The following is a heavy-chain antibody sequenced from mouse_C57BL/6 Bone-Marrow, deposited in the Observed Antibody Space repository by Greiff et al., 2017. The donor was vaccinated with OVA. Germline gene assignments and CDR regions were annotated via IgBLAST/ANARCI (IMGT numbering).Heavy chain of an antibody. CDR3: RRGYSNYDAMDY. Sequence: QVQLQESGAELVRPGASVTLSCKASGYTFTDYEMHWVKQTPVHGLEWIGAIDPETGGTASNQKFKGKATLTADKSSSTAYMELRSLTSEDAAVDYCRRGYSNYDAMDYWGQGTSVTVSA. CDR2: IDPETGGT. V-gene: IGHV1-15*01. J-gene: IGHJ4*01. CDR1: GYTFTDYE. D-gene: IGHD2-5*01.